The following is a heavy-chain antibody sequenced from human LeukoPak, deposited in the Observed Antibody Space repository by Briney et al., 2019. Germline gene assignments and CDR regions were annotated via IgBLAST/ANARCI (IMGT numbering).Heavy chain of an antibody. Sequence: PSETLSLTCTVSGGSISSRNYYWGWIRQPPGKGLEWIGSIYYTGSTYYKPSLRSRVTISVDTSKNQFSLRLSSVTAADTAVYYCASVGGYFDYWGQGTLVTVSS. CDR2: IYYTGST. V-gene: IGHV4-39*01. J-gene: IGHJ4*02. CDR3: ASVGGYFDY. CDR1: GGSISSRNYY. D-gene: IGHD2-15*01.